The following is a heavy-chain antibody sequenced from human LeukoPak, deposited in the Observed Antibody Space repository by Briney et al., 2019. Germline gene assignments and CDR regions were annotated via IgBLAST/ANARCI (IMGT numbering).Heavy chain of an antibody. D-gene: IGHD1-26*01. V-gene: IGHV3-11*04. CDR3: ARVVEGASYMDV. Sequence: GCLRLSCAASLFSFRVYFTSCGRETPGERLEWLSYISNSDTTIYYADSVKRRFTISRDNAKNSLYLQKNGLRGEDTAVYYCARVVEGASYMDVWGKGTTVSVPS. J-gene: IGHJ6*03. CDR1: LFSFRVYF. CDR2: ISNSDTTI.